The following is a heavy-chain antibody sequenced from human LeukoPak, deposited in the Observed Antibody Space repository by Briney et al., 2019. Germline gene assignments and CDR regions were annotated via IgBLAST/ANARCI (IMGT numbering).Heavy chain of an antibody. CDR1: GGSISSSSYY. D-gene: IGHD3-3*01. CDR2: IYYSGST. Sequence: SETLSLTCTVSGGSISSSSYYWGWIRQPPGKGLEWIGSIYYSGSTYYNPSLKSRVTISVDTSKNQFSLKLSSVTAADTAVYYCARNYDFWSYYYYGMDVWGQGTTVTVSS. J-gene: IGHJ6*02. V-gene: IGHV4-39*07. CDR3: ARNYDFWSYYYYGMDV.